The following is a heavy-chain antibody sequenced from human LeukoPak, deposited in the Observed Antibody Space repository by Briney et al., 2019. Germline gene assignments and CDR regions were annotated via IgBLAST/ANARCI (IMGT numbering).Heavy chain of an antibody. D-gene: IGHD4-17*01. CDR2: INHSGST. CDR1: GGSFSGYC. Sequence: SETLSLTCAVYGGSFSGYCWSWIRQPPGKGLEWIGEINHSGSTNYNPSLKSRVTISVDTSKNQFSLKLSSVTAADTAVYYCARVSSYGDFAPTFDYWGQGTLVTVSS. V-gene: IGHV4-34*01. CDR3: ARVSSYGDFAPTFDY. J-gene: IGHJ4*02.